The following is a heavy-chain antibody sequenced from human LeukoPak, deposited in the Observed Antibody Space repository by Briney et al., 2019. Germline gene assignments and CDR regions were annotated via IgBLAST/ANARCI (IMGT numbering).Heavy chain of an antibody. V-gene: IGHV4-59*12. Sequence: SETLSLTCTVSGGSISSYYWSWIRQPPGKGLEWIGYIYNSGSTNYNPSLKSRVTISVDTSKNQFSLKLSSVTAADTAAYYCARQEGIAVAGTGFDYWGQGTLVTVSS. D-gene: IGHD6-19*01. CDR3: ARQEGIAVAGTGFDY. CDR1: GGSISSYY. CDR2: IYNSGST. J-gene: IGHJ4*02.